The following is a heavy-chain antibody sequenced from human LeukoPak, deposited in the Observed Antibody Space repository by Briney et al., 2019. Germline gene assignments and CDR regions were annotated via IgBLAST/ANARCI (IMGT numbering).Heavy chain of an antibody. Sequence: GGSLRLSCAASGFTFSSHAMSWVRQAPGRGLEWVSAIRDSGSGTYYADSVKGRFTISGDNSKNTLYLQMNSLRAEDTAVYYCAKDKTPYYSRGFDYWGQGTLVTVTS. CDR1: GFTFSSHA. D-gene: IGHD3-10*01. CDR2: IRDSGSGT. V-gene: IGHV3-23*01. J-gene: IGHJ4*02. CDR3: AKDKTPYYSRGFDY.